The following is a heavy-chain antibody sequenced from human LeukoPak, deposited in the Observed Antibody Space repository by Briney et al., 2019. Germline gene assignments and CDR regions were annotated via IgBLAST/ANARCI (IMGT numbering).Heavy chain of an antibody. CDR3: ARHGFYYASGPLFDY. D-gene: IGHD3-10*01. CDR1: GDSINRNSNY. J-gene: IGHJ4*02. CDR2: IYYSGST. Sequence: SETLSLTCIVSGDSINRNSNYWGWLRQPPGRELEGIGRIYYSGSTYYNPSLKSRVTISADASKNRFSLRLSSVTATDTAVYYCARHGFYYASGPLFDYWGQGILVTVSS. V-gene: IGHV4-39*01.